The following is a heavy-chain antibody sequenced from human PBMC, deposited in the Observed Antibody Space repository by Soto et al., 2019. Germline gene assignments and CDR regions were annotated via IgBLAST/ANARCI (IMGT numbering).Heavy chain of an antibody. CDR2: IYYSGST. Sequence: TSETLSLTCTVSGGSISSSSYCWGWIRQPPGKGLEWIGSIYYSGSTYYNPSLKSRVTISVDTSKNQFSLKLRSVTAADTAVYYCARLAHGYYYYGMDVWGQGTTVTVSS. V-gene: IGHV4-39*01. CDR3: ARLAHGYYYYGMDV. J-gene: IGHJ6*02. CDR1: GGSISSSSYC.